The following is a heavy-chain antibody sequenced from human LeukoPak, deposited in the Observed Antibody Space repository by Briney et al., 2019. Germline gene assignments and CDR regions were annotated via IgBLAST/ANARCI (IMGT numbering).Heavy chain of an antibody. CDR1: GYTFTGYY. CDR3: AREAAAAGENYFDY. Sequence: ASVKVSCKASGYTFTGYYMHWVRQAPGQGLEWMGWINPKSGGTNYAQKFQGRVTMTRDTSISTAYMELSRPRSDDTAVYYCAREAAAAGENYFDYWGQGTLVTVSS. J-gene: IGHJ4*02. CDR2: INPKSGGT. D-gene: IGHD6-13*01. V-gene: IGHV1-2*02.